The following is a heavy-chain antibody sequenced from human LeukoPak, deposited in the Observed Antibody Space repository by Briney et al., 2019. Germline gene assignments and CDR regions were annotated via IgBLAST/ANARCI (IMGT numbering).Heavy chain of an antibody. V-gene: IGHV1-69*13. CDR3: ARSKIRGVIGNWFDP. CDR1: GGTFSSYA. J-gene: IGHJ5*02. CDR2: IIPIFGTA. Sequence: SVKVSCKASGGTFSSYAISWVRQAPGQGLEWMGGIIPIFGTANYAQKFQGRVTITADESTSTAYMELSSLRSEDTAIYYCARSKIRGVIGNWFDPWGQGTLVTVSS. D-gene: IGHD3-10*01.